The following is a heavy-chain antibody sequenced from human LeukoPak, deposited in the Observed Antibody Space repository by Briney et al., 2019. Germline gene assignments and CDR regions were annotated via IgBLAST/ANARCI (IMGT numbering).Heavy chain of an antibody. CDR1: GYSLTSYW. V-gene: IGHV5-51*01. J-gene: IGHJ4*02. CDR2: IYPGDSDT. CDR3: ARQVVDYGGTPHLDY. D-gene: IGHD4-23*01. Sequence: GESLKISCKGSGYSLTSYWIGWVRQMPGKGLEWMGIIYPGDSDTRYSPSFQGQVTISADKSISTAYLQWSSLKASDTAMYYCARQVVDYGGTPHLDYWGQGTLVTVSS.